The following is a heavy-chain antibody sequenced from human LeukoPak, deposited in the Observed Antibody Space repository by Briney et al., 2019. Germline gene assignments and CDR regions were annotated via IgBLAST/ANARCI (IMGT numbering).Heavy chain of an antibody. Sequence: SETLSLTCSVSGASLSSMNYYWGWIRQSPGKGLEWIGSIYYSGRTSYNPSLKSRLTISLDTSRNQFSLRLMSVTAADTAVYYCARGMGYSYGHPQGAFDIWGQGTMVTVSS. J-gene: IGHJ3*02. CDR3: ARGMGYSYGHPQGAFDI. CDR2: IYYSGRT. V-gene: IGHV4-39*07. CDR1: GASLSSMNYY. D-gene: IGHD5-18*01.